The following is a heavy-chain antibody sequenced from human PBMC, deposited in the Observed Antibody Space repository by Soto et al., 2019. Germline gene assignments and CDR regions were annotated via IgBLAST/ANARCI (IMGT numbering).Heavy chain of an antibody. Sequence: SVKVSCKASGYTFTSYDINWVRQATGQGLEWMGWMNPNSGNTGYAQKFQGRVTMTRNTSISTAYMELSSLRSEDTAVYYCTREMMTQQWHAFDLWGQGTTVTVSS. J-gene: IGHJ3*01. CDR3: TREMMTQQWHAFDL. CDR2: MNPNSGNT. V-gene: IGHV1-8*01. CDR1: GYTFTSYD. D-gene: IGHD1-1*01.